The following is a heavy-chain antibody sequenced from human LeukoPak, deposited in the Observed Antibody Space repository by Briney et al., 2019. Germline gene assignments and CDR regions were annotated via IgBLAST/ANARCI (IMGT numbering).Heavy chain of an antibody. CDR3: AGSGAPEVFDY. CDR2: IYYSGST. CDR1: GGSISSYY. J-gene: IGHJ4*02. Sequence: SETLSLTCTVSGGSISSYYWSWLRQPPGKGLEWIGYIYYSGSTNYNPSLKSRVTISVDTSKNQFSLKLSSVTAADTAVYYCAGSGAPEVFDYWGQGTLVTVSS. V-gene: IGHV4-59*08.